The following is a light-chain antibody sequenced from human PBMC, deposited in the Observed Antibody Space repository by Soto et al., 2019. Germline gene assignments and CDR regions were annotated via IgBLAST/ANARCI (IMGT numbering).Light chain of an antibody. CDR2: EVN. CDR1: SSDVGAYNY. J-gene: IGLJ1*01. V-gene: IGLV2-8*01. Sequence: QSVLTQPPSASGSPGQSVTISCTGTSSDVGAYNYVSWYQQHPGKAPQLMIYEVNKRPSGVPDRFSGSKSGNTASLTVSGLQAEDEADYYCNPYAGSNGFVFGSGTKVTVL. CDR3: NPYAGSNGFV.